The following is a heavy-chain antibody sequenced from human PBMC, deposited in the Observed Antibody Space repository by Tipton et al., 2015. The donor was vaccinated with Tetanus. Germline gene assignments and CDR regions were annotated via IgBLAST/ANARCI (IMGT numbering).Heavy chain of an antibody. J-gene: IGHJ4*02. CDR2: ISYSGST. CDR1: RGPISSYY. Sequence: GLVKPSETLSLICSVSRGPISSYYWNWIRQPPGKGLEWIGYISYSGSTNSNYSLKSRITISQDTSKNQFSLKLTSVTAADTAVYYCARANYDFPKKGPFDSWGQGTLVIVSS. D-gene: IGHD3-3*01. CDR3: ARANYDFPKKGPFDS. V-gene: IGHV4-59*01.